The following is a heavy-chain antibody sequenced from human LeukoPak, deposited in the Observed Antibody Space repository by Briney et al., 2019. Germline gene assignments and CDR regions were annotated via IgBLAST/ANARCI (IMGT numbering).Heavy chain of an antibody. CDR2: ITHHRRI. V-gene: IGHV4-34*01. CDR1: GGSLSNYY. Sequence: PSETLSLTCAVYGGSLSNYYWSWIRQPPGKGLEWIGEITHHRRIHHNPSLKSRVTISIDKSNNQFSLKLTSVTAADTAVYYCAPIYGDYSDFDSWGQGTLVTVSS. D-gene: IGHD4-17*01. CDR3: APIYGDYSDFDS. J-gene: IGHJ4*02.